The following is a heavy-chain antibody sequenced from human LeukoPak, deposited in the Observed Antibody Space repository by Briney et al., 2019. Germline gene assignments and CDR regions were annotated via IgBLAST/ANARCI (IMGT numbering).Heavy chain of an antibody. V-gene: IGHV1-2*02. CDR2: INPNSGGT. D-gene: IGHD3-22*01. CDR3: ARELSETYYYDSSVCGAFDI. Sequence: ASVKVSCKASGYTFTGYYMHWVRQAPGQGLEWMGWINPNSGGTNYAQKFQGRVTMTRDTSISTAYMELSRLRSDDTAVYYCARELSETYYYDSSVCGAFDIWGQGTMVTVSS. CDR1: GYTFTGYY. J-gene: IGHJ3*02.